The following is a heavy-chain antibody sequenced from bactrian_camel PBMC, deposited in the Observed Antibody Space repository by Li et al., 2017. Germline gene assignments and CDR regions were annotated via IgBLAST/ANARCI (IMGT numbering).Heavy chain of an antibody. CDR1: GDTIGRYC. CDR2: IDPRYGRT. V-gene: IGHV3S1*01. D-gene: IGHD3*01. Sequence: HVQLVESGGGSVQAGGSLRLSCVASGDTIGRYCMGWFRQIPDKEREGVAGIDPRYGRTFYADSVKGRFTISRDNAEENTVSLQMNSLKFEDTALYYCITPGVGYGMGTDFGHWGQGTQVTVS. CDR3: ITPGVGYGMGTDFGH. J-gene: IGHJ6*01.